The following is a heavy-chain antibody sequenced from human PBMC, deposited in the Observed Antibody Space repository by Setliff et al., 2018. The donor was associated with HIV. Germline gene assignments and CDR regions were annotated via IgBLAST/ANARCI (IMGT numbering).Heavy chain of an antibody. J-gene: IGHJ4*02. D-gene: IGHD2-15*01. CDR1: GGSISRSTYY. CDR3: AAQDLAEVRWYYMDY. Sequence: SETLSLTCAIFGGSISRSTYYRGWIRQPPGKGREWIGALSSNGNSYYNPSYKSRVTISIDSSKNLFSLRLNYLTAADTAVYYCAAQDLAEVRWYYMDYWDQGAPVTVSS. CDR2: LSSNGNS. V-gene: IGHV4-39*07.